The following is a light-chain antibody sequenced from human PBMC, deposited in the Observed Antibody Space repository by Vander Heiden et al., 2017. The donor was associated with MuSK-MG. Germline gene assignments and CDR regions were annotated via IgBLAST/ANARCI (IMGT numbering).Light chain of an antibody. Sequence: DIQTTPSPSTLSASVGDRVTITCRASQSISGWLAGYQQKPGKAPNLLIYRASILEGGVPSRFSGSGSGTEFTLTISSLQPDDFATYYCQQYNSYSFTFGQGTKLEIK. CDR3: QQYNSYSFT. CDR2: RAS. J-gene: IGKJ2*01. CDR1: QSISGW. V-gene: IGKV1-5*03.